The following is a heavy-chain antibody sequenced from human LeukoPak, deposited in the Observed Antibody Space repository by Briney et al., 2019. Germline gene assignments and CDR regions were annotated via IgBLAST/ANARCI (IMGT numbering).Heavy chain of an antibody. CDR2: ISGSGGST. CDR1: GLTFSSYA. CDR3: AKDKSYFDY. Sequence: PGGSLRLSCAASGLTFSSYAMSWVRKAPGKGLEWVSAISGSGGSTYYADSVKGRFTISRDNSKNTLYMQMNSLRAEDTAVYYCAKDKSYFDYWGQGTLVTVSS. J-gene: IGHJ4*02. V-gene: IGHV3-23*01.